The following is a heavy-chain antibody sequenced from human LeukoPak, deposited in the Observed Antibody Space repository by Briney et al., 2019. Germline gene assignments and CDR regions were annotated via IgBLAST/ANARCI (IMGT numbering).Heavy chain of an antibody. CDR1: GVTFTSYW. CDR3: VRDIVREYVWGGSEDY. D-gene: IGHD3-16*01. J-gene: IGHJ4*02. CDR2: IKQDGSEK. V-gene: IGHV3-7*01. Sequence: GGSLRLSCAASGVTFTSYWMSWVRQAPGKGLEWVANIKQDGSEKYYVDSVKGRFTISRDNAKNSLYLQMNSLRAEDTAVYYCVRDIVREYVWGGSEDYWGQGTLVTVSS.